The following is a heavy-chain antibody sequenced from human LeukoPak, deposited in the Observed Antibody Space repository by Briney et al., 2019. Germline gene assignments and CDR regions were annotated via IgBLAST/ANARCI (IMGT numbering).Heavy chain of an antibody. Sequence: GGSLRLSCAASGFTFSGYAMSWVRQAPGKGLEWVSAISGGGGSTYYADSVKGRFTISRDNSKNTLYLQMNSLRAEDTAVYYCAKDAPGYDFWSGQNWFDPWGQGTLVTVSS. D-gene: IGHD3-3*01. CDR1: GFTFSGYA. V-gene: IGHV3-23*01. CDR2: ISGGGGST. CDR3: AKDAPGYDFWSGQNWFDP. J-gene: IGHJ5*02.